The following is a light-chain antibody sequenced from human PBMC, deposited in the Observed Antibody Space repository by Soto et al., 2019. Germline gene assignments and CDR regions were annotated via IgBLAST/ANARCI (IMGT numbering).Light chain of an antibody. V-gene: IGKV4-1*01. J-gene: IGKJ1*01. CDR3: QQYYNTPWT. CDR1: QTILSSSDNKNY. Sequence: DIVMTQSPDSLAVSLGERATFNCKSSQTILSSSDNKNYLAWYQQKPGQPPKLLIYWASTRESGVPDRFSGSGSGTDFTLTISTLQAEDVAVYYCQQYYNTPWTFGRGTKVEIK. CDR2: WAS.